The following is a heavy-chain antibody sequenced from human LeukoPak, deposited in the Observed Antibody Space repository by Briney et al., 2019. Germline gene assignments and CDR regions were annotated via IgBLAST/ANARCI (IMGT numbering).Heavy chain of an antibody. CDR2: ISSSSSTI. CDR3: ARELYSSSSHGDYYYYYMDV. Sequence: PGGSLRLSCAASGFTFSSYSMNWVRQAPGKGLEWVSYISSSSSTIYYADSVKGRFTISRDNAKNSLYLQMNSLRAEDTAVYYCARELYSSSSHGDYYYYYMDVWGKGTTVTVSS. D-gene: IGHD6-6*01. CDR1: GFTFSSYS. J-gene: IGHJ6*03. V-gene: IGHV3-48*01.